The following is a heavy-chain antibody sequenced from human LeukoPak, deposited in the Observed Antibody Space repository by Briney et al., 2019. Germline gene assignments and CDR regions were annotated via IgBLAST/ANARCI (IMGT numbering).Heavy chain of an antibody. J-gene: IGHJ4*02. Sequence: SETLSLTCTVSGASISNYYWTWIRQPPGKGLEWIGYIYSSGSTNYNPSLKSRVTMSVDTSKNQFSLKLSSVTPADTAVYYCARSGKAAGRRDYWGQGTLVTVSS. CDR1: GASISNYY. V-gene: IGHV4-59*01. CDR3: ARSGKAAGRRDY. CDR2: IYSSGST. D-gene: IGHD6-13*01.